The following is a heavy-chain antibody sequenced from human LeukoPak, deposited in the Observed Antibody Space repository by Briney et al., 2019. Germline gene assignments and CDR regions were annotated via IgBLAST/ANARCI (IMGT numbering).Heavy chain of an antibody. V-gene: IGHV1-24*01. CDR2: FDPEDGGT. Sequence: ASVKVSCEVSGYTLTEFSMHWVRQAPGKGLEWMGGFDPEDGGTNYAQKFQGRVTMTEDTSTSTASMELSSLRSEDTAVYYCAMASFFEDSFDIWGQGTMVTVSS. J-gene: IGHJ3*02. CDR3: AMASFFEDSFDI. D-gene: IGHD3-3*01. CDR1: GYTLTEFS.